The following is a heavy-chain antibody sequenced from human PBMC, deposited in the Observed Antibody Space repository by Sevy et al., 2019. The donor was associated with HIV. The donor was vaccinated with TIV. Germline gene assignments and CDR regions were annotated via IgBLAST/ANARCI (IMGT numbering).Heavy chain of an antibody. CDR1: GGSISSSSYY. J-gene: IGHJ4*02. D-gene: IGHD6-13*01. V-gene: IGHV4-39*01. CDR3: ARQGIAAHYFDY. CDR2: IYYSGST. Sequence: SETLSLTCTVSGGSISSSSYYWGWIRQPPGKGLEWIGSIYYSGSTYYHPSLKSRVTISVDTSKNQFSLKLSSVTAADTAVYYCARQGIAAHYFDYWGQGTLVTVSS.